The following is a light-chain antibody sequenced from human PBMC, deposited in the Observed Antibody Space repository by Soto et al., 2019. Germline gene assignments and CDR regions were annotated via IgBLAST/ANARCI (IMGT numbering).Light chain of an antibody. V-gene: IGKV3-20*01. Sequence: EIVLTQSPGTLSLSPGERATLSCRASQSVSSNYLAWYQQKPGQAPRLLIYGASSRATGIPDRFSGSGSGTDFTLTIGRLEPEDFAVYYCQQYGSSPFTFAGGTKVEIK. J-gene: IGKJ4*01. CDR1: QSVSSNY. CDR3: QQYGSSPFT. CDR2: GAS.